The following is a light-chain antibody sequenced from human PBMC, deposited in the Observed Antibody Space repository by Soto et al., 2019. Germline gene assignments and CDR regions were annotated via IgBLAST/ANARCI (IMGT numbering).Light chain of an antibody. CDR3: SSYTSTSTRV. V-gene: IGLV2-14*01. Sequence: QSALTQPASVSASPGQSITISCTGTSSDIGAYNSVSWYQQHPGKAPQLMIYDVSYRPSGISSRFSGSKSGNTASLTISVLQADDEADYYCSSYTSTSTRVFGGGTKVTVL. CDR2: DVS. CDR1: SSDIGAYNS. J-gene: IGLJ2*01.